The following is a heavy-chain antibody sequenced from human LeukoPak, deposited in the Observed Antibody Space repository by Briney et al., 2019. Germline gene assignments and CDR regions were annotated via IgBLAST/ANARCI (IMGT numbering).Heavy chain of an antibody. CDR1: GYSFTSYW. CDR3: ARGGYSYGYYGYYYYVDV. D-gene: IGHD5-18*01. V-gene: IGHV5-51*01. J-gene: IGHJ6*03. Sequence: GESLKISCKGSGYSFTSYWIGWVRQMPGKGLEWMGIIYPGDSDTRYSPSFQGQVTISADKSISTAYLQWSSLKASDTAMYYCARGGYSYGYYGYYYYVDVWGKGTTVTVSS. CDR2: IYPGDSDT.